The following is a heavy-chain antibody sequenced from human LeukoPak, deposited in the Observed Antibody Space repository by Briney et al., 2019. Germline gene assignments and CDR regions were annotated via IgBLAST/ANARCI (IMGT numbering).Heavy chain of an antibody. D-gene: IGHD6-19*01. Sequence: GGSLRLSCAASGFTFTNAWLNWVRQAPGKGLEWVAVISYDGSNKYYADSVKGRFTISRDNSKNTLYLQMNSLRAEDTAVYYCARDHGQWLGLFDYWGQGTLVTVSS. CDR2: ISYDGSNK. CDR1: GFTFTNAW. CDR3: ARDHGQWLGLFDY. V-gene: IGHV3-30-3*01. J-gene: IGHJ4*02.